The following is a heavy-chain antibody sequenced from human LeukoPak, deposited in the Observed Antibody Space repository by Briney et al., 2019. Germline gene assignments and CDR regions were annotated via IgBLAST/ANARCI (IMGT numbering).Heavy chain of an antibody. J-gene: IGHJ4*02. CDR2: ISSSSNTI. V-gene: IGHV3-48*01. CDR1: GFTFSSYG. D-gene: IGHD2-8*01. CDR3: ARDLMAGY. Sequence: GGSLRLSCAASGFTFSSYGMNWVRQAPGKGLEWVSYISSSSNTIYYTDSVKGRFTISRDNAKNSLYLQMNSLRAEDTAVYYCARDLMAGYWGQGTLVTVSS.